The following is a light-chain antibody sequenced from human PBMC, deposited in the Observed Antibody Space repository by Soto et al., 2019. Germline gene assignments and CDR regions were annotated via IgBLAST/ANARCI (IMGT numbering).Light chain of an antibody. CDR3: QFYDSSNVV. CDR1: SGSIASNY. Sequence: NFMLTQPHSVSESPGKTVTISCTRSSGSIASNYVQWYQQRPGSAPTTVIYEDNQRPSGVPDRFSGSIDSSSNSASLTISGLKTEDGADSSCQFYDSSNVVFGGGTKLTVL. V-gene: IGLV6-57*04. CDR2: EDN. J-gene: IGLJ2*01.